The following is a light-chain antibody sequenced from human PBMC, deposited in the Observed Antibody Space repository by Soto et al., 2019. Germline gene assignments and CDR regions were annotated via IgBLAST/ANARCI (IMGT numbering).Light chain of an antibody. CDR3: CSYAGSYTFVV. Sequence: QSELTQPRSVYGSSCRSSTFYCNRNSSDVGGYNYVSWYQQHPGKAPKLMIYDVSKRPSGVPDRFAGSKSGNTASLTISGLQAEDEADYYCCSYAGSYTFVVFGTGPNVTVL. CDR1: SSDVGGYNY. CDR2: DVS. V-gene: IGLV2-11*01. J-gene: IGLJ1*01.